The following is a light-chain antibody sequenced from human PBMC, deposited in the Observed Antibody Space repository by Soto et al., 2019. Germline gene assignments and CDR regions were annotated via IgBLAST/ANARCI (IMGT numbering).Light chain of an antibody. V-gene: IGKV1-39*01. Sequence: DIQMTQSPSSLSASVGDRVTITCRASQSIHNYLNWYQQKPGKAPKLLIYAASGLQSGVPSRFSGSGSRTDFALTISSLQPEDFTTYYCQQTYTTPGKFSQVTKVDIK. CDR1: QSIHNY. CDR2: AAS. CDR3: QQTYTTPGK. J-gene: IGKJ1*01.